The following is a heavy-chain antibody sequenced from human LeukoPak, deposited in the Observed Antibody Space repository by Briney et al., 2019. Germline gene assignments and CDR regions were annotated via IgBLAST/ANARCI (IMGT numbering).Heavy chain of an antibody. CDR1: GFTLSSYA. CDR2: ISYDGSNK. Sequence: GRSLRLSCAASGFTLSSYAMHWVRQAPGKGLEWVAVISYDGSNKYYADSVKGRFTISRDNSKNTLYLQMNSLRAEDTAVYYCARDPDYGDYYGMDVWGQGTTVTVSS. D-gene: IGHD4-17*01. CDR3: ARDPDYGDYYGMDV. J-gene: IGHJ6*02. V-gene: IGHV3-30-3*01.